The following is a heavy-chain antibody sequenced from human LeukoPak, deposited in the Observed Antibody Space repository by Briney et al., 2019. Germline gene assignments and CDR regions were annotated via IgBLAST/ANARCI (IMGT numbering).Heavy chain of an antibody. J-gene: IGHJ4*02. Sequence: SETLSLTCTVSGYSISSGYYWGWIRQPPGKGLEWIGSIYHSGSTYYNPSLKSRVTISVDTSKNQFSLKLSSVTAADTAVYYCARRPGGYPPDYWGQGTLVTVSS. D-gene: IGHD3-16*02. CDR2: IYHSGST. CDR1: GYSISSGYY. CDR3: ARRPGGYPPDY. V-gene: IGHV4-38-2*02.